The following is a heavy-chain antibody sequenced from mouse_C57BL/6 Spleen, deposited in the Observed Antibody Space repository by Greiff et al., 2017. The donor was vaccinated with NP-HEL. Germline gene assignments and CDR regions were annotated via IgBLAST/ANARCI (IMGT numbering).Heavy chain of an antibody. J-gene: IGHJ3*01. V-gene: IGHV5-17*01. Sequence: EVHLVESGGGLVKPGGSLKLSCAASGFTFSAYGMHWVRQAPEKGLEWVAYFSSGSSTIYYADTVTGRFTISRDNAKNTLFLQMTSLRSEDTAMYYCAREGDDYPAWFAYWGQGTLVTVSA. D-gene: IGHD2-4*01. CDR2: FSSGSSTI. CDR1: GFTFSAYG. CDR3: AREGDDYPAWFAY.